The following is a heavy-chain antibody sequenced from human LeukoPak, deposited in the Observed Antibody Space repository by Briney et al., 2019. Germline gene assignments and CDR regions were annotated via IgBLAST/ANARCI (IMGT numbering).Heavy chain of an antibody. Sequence: PGRSLRLSRAASGFTFSSYGMHWVRQAPGKGLEWVAVIWYDGSNKYYADSVKGRFTISRDNSKNTLYLQMNSLRAEDTAVYYCARGRGAGEYYYYGMDVWGKGTTVTVSS. D-gene: IGHD1-26*01. V-gene: IGHV3-33*01. CDR1: GFTFSSYG. J-gene: IGHJ6*04. CDR3: ARGRGAGEYYYYGMDV. CDR2: IWYDGSNK.